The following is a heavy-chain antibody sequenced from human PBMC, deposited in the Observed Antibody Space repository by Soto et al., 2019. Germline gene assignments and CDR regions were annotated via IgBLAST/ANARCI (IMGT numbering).Heavy chain of an antibody. D-gene: IGHD5-12*01. V-gene: IGHV3-9*01. CDR1: GFNFGNYA. Sequence: VLLVESGGGLVQPGRSLRLSCAVSGFNFGNYAMHWVRQAPGKGLEWVAAINWNSDKVAYAGSVLGRFTIFRDSAKNSLHLQMNDLTTEDTALYYCARECVDTVTSITIPFDYWGQGALVTVSS. CDR2: INWNSDKV. CDR3: ARECVDTVTSITIPFDY. J-gene: IGHJ4*02.